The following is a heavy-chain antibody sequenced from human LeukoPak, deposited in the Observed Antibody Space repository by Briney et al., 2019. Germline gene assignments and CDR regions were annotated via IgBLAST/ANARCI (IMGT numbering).Heavy chain of an antibody. D-gene: IGHD2-2*02. V-gene: IGHV1-18*04. CDR3: ARDWPKLGYCSSTSCYRGHNWFDP. Sequence: ASVKVSCKASGYTFTSYGISWVRQAPGQGLEWMGWISAYNGNTNYAQKLQGRVTMTTDTSTSTACMELRSLRSDDTAVYYCARDWPKLGYCSSTSCYRGHNWFDPWGQGTLVTVSS. J-gene: IGHJ5*02. CDR2: ISAYNGNT. CDR1: GYTFTSYG.